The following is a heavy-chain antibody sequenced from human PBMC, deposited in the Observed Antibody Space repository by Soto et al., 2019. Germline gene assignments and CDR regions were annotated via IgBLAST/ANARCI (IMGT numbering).Heavy chain of an antibody. J-gene: IGHJ4*02. D-gene: IGHD3-3*01. CDR1: GGSISSSSYY. CDR2: IYYSGST. Sequence: SETLSLTCTVSGGSISSSSYYWGWIRQPPGKGLEWIGSIYYSGSTYYNPSLKSRVTISVDTSKNQFSLKLSSVTAADTAVYYCARRVDFWSGYYFDYWGQGTLVTVSS. V-gene: IGHV4-39*01. CDR3: ARRVDFWSGYYFDY.